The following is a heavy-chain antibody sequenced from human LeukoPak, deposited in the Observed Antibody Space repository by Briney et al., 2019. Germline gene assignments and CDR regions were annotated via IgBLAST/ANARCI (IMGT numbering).Heavy chain of an antibody. CDR3: TRNPGMDV. CDR2: IGSSSSYI. V-gene: IGHV3-21*01. CDR1: GFTFSSYS. Sequence: GGSLRLSCAASGFTFSSYSMNWVRQAPGKGLEWVSSIGSSSSYIYYADSVKGRFTISRDNAKNTLYLQMNSLRTEATAVYYCTRNPGMDVWGQGTTVTVSS. J-gene: IGHJ6*02.